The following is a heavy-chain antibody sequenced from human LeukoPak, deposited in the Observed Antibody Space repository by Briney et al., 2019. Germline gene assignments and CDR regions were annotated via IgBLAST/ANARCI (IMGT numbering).Heavy chain of an antibody. D-gene: IGHD3-22*01. Sequence: PGRSLRLSCAASGFTFSSYGMHWVRQAPGKGLEWVAVISYDGSNKYYADSVKGRFTISRDNSKNTLYLQMNSLRAEDTAVYYCAKGGYYDNSGYYSHWGQGTLVTVSS. CDR2: ISYDGSNK. CDR1: GFTFSSYG. CDR3: AKGGYYDNSGYYSH. J-gene: IGHJ4*02. V-gene: IGHV3-30*18.